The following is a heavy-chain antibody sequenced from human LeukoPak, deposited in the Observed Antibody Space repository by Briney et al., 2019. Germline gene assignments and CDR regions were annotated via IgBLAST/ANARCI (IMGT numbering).Heavy chain of an antibody. CDR2: IYYSGST. Sequence: SETLSLTCTVSGGSISSYYWNWIRQPPGKGLEWIGYIYYSGSTNYNSSLKSRVIISVDTSKNQFSLKLSSVTAADTAVYYCARHLTFRGVIITSHFDYWGQGTLVTVSS. J-gene: IGHJ4*02. CDR3: ARHLTFRGVIITSHFDY. D-gene: IGHD3-10*01. CDR1: GGSISSYY. V-gene: IGHV4-59*08.